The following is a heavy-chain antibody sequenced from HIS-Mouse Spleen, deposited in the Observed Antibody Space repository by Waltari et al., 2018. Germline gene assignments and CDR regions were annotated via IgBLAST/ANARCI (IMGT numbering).Heavy chain of an antibody. CDR3: AREIPYSSSWYDWYFDL. CDR2: IYYSGRT. V-gene: IGHV4-39*07. CDR1: GGSISSSSYY. D-gene: IGHD6-13*01. J-gene: IGHJ2*01. Sequence: QLQLQESGPGLVKPSETLSLTCTVSGGSISSSSYYWGWIRQPPGKGLEWIGSIYYSGRTYHNPSHKSRVTISVDTSKNQFSLKLSSVTAADTAVYYCAREIPYSSSWYDWYFDLWGRGTLVTVSS.